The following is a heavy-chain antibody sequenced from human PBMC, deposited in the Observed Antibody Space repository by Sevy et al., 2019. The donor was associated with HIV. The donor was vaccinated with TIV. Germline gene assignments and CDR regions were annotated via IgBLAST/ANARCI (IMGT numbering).Heavy chain of an antibody. J-gene: IGHJ6*03. D-gene: IGHD3-10*01. CDR1: GFTLSNAW. CDR2: IKSKTDCGTT. Sequence: GGSLRLSCAASGFTLSNAWMSWVRQAPGKGLEWVGRIKSKTDCGTTDDAAPVKGRFTISREDSKNTLYLQMNSTKTEDTAVYYCTTDRLLWFGELLRYYYYYYMDVWGKGTTVTVSS. CDR3: TTDRLLWFGELLRYYYYYYMDV. V-gene: IGHV3-15*01.